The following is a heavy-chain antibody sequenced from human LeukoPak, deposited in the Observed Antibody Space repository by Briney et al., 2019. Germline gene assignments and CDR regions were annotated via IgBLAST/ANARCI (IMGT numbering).Heavy chain of an antibody. V-gene: IGHV4-59*01. D-gene: IGHD3-10*01. CDR1: GGSFSGYY. CDR3: ARDTGPQITVVRGVIGGHFDY. Sequence: PSETLSLTCAVYGGSFSGYYWSWIRQPPGKGLEWIGYIYYSGSTNYNPSLKSRVTISVDTSKNQFSLKLSSVTAADTAVYYCARDTGPQITVVRGVIGGHFDYWGQGTLVTVSS. CDR2: IYYSGST. J-gene: IGHJ4*02.